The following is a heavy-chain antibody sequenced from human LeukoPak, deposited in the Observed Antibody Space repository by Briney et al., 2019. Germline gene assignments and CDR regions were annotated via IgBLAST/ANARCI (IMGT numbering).Heavy chain of an antibody. CDR2: ISTSGSTI. V-gene: IGHV3-48*03. CDR3: ARSYSSSSRYMDV. J-gene: IGHJ6*03. D-gene: IGHD6-6*01. Sequence: GGSLRLSCAASGFTFSSYEMNWVRQVPGKGLEWVSYISTSGSTIYYADSVKGRFTISRDNAKNSLYLQMHSLRAEDTAVYFCARSYSSSSRYMDVWGKGTTVTVSS. CDR1: GFTFSSYE.